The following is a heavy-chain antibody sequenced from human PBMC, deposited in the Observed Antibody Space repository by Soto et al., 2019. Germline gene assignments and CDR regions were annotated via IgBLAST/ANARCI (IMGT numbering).Heavy chain of an antibody. J-gene: IGHJ4*02. V-gene: IGHV4-59*08. CDR2: IYYSGST. CDR3: ARHSDGVPAAPLWHLDY. CDR1: GGSISSYY. Sequence: SETLSLTCTVSGGSISSYYWSWIRQPPGKGLEWIGYIYYSGSTNYNPSLKSRVTISVDTSKNQFSLKLSSVTAADTAVYYCARHSDGVPAAPLWHLDYWGQGTLVTVSS. D-gene: IGHD2-2*01.